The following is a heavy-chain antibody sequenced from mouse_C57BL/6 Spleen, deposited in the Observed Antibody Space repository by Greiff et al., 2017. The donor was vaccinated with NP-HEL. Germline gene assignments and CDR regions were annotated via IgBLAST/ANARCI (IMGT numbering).Heavy chain of an antibody. CDR2: IYPSDSET. CDR3: AREEGAMDY. V-gene: IGHV1-61*01. CDR1: GYTFTSYW. J-gene: IGHJ4*01. Sequence: QVQLQQPGAELVRPGSSVKLSCKASGYTFTSYWMDWVKQRPVQGLEWIGNIYPSDSETHYNQKFKDKATLTVDKSSSTAYMQLSSLTSEDSAVYYCAREEGAMDYWGQGTSVTVSS.